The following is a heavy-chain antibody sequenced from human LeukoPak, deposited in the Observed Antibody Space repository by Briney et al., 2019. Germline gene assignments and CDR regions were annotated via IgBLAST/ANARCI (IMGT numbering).Heavy chain of an antibody. CDR1: GFTVGNNY. Sequence: PGGSLRLSCAASGFTVGNNYMNWVRQAPGKGLEWVSLIFSHGETSYADSAKGRFTISRDNSKNTLYLQMNGLRVEDTAVYCGARVPPAVSINTYSWGQGTLVTVSS. CDR2: IFSHGET. D-gene: IGHD5-24*01. CDR3: ARVPPAVSINTYS. V-gene: IGHV3-66*01. J-gene: IGHJ4*02.